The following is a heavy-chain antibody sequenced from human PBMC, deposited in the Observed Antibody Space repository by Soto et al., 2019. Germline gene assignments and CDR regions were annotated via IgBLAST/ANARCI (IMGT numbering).Heavy chain of an antibody. D-gene: IGHD1-1*01. CDR3: AKDRGNYFDY. Sequence: PVGSLRLSCAASGFTFSSYAMSWVRQAPGKGLEWVSAISGSGGSTYYVDSVKGRFTISRGNSKNTLYLQMNSLRAEDTAVYYCAKDRGNYFDYWGQGTLVTVSS. CDR1: GFTFSSYA. V-gene: IGHV3-23*01. CDR2: ISGSGGST. J-gene: IGHJ4*02.